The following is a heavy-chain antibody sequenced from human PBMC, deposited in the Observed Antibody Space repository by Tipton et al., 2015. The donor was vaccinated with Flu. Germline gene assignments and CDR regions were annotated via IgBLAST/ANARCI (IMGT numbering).Heavy chain of an antibody. CDR2: IGYGDTT. CDR3: AKDRNGVGWPIFDS. D-gene: IGHD6-19*01. CDR1: GFIASDYN. J-gene: IGHJ4*02. Sequence: SLRLSCAASGFIASDYNMNWVRQAPGKGLEWVSFIGYGDTTYYADSVKGRFTISRDNAKNSLFLQMNSLRVEDTAVYYCAKDRNGVGWPIFDSWGLGTLVTVSS. V-gene: IGHV3-69-1*01.